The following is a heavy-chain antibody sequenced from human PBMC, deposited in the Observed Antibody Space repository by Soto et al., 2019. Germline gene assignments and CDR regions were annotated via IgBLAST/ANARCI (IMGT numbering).Heavy chain of an antibody. CDR3: GRESGETWDYEAS. CDR1: GGSISSYR. CDR2: LDTYGNT. J-gene: IGHJ5*02. D-gene: IGHD1-7*01. Sequence: SETLSLTCTVSGGSISSYRWSWIRQPAGKGLEWIGRLDTYGNTHYNPSLKSRVTVSVDTSRNQFFLTLRSVTAADSAVYHCGRESGETWDYEASWGQGTPVTVSS. V-gene: IGHV4-4*07.